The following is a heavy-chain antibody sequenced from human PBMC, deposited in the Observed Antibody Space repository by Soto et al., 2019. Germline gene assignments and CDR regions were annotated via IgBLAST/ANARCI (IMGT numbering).Heavy chain of an antibody. CDR2: ISISSTI. J-gene: IGHJ6*01. CDR3: ARDREGLRRSHYYYYAMDG. Sequence: PGWYLRLSCAASGFTFSSYSMNWVRQAPGKGLEWVSYISISSTIYYEDSVKGRFTISRDNAKNSLYLQMNSLRSDGTALYYCARDREGLRRSHYYYYAMDGWWQGTSVSVP. D-gene: IGHD5-12*01. CDR1: GFTFSSYS. V-gene: IGHV3-48*01.